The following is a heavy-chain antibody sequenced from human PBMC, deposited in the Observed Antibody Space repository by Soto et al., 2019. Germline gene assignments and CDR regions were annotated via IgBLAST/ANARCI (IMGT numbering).Heavy chain of an antibody. J-gene: IGHJ3*02. Sequence: EVQLLESGGGLVRPGGSLRLSCAASGFTFSSYAMSWVRQAPGKGLEWVSAISGSGGSTYYADSVKGRFTISRDNSKNTLYLQMNSLRAEDTAVYYCAKDQKAYCGGDCFGAFHIWGQGTMVTVSS. D-gene: IGHD2-21*02. CDR3: AKDQKAYCGGDCFGAFHI. CDR2: ISGSGGST. CDR1: GFTFSSYA. V-gene: IGHV3-23*01.